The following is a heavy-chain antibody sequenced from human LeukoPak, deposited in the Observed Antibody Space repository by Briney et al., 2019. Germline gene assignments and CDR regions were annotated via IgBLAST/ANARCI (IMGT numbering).Heavy chain of an antibody. V-gene: IGHV3-43*01. D-gene: IGHD6-6*01. J-gene: IGHJ4*02. CDR3: AKDAYSSSSGGIFK. Sequence: PGGCLRLSCAASGFTFADYSMHWVRQAPGKGLEWVSLITTDGGSTYYADSVKGRFTTSRDNSKNSLYLQMNSLRTEDTAMCYCAKDAYSSSSGGIFKWGQGTRVTVSS. CDR2: ITTDGGST. CDR1: GFTFADYS.